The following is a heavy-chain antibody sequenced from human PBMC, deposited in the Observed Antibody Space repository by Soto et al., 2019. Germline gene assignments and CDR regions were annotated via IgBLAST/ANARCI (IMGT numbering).Heavy chain of an antibody. CDR2: IIPLFRLA. V-gene: IGHV1-69*17. CDR3: ARGGTWFREPPQVDWFDP. Sequence: QVQLVQSGAEVKRPGSSVKVSCRASGDTFSNFSVNWVRQAPGQGLEWMGGIIPLFRLADYAQKFQGRLTLTEDHSTRTTFMDLSTLTSEDTPFYYWARGGTWFREPPQVDWFDPWGQGTLVIVSS. J-gene: IGHJ5*02. D-gene: IGHD3-10*01. CDR1: GDTFSNFS.